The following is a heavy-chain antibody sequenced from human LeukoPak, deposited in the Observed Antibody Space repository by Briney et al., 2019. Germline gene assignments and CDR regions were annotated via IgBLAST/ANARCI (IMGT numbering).Heavy chain of an antibody. CDR2: ISSSSSYI. Sequence: GGSLRLSCAASGFTFSSYSMNWVRQAPGEGLEWVSSISSSSSYIYYADSVKGRFTISRDNAKNSLYLQMNSLRAEDTAVYYCARDLVYDSYGMDVWGQGTTVTVSS. D-gene: IGHD3-3*01. CDR3: ARDLVYDSYGMDV. J-gene: IGHJ6*02. V-gene: IGHV3-21*01. CDR1: GFTFSSYS.